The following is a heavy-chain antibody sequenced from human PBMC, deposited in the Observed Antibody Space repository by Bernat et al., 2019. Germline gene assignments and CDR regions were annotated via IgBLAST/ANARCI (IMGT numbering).Heavy chain of an antibody. CDR1: GYTFTGYY. V-gene: IGHV1-2*04. D-gene: IGHD6-13*01. CDR2: INPNSGGT. J-gene: IGHJ6*02. CDR3: ARESMAAAGDDNYYGMDV. Sequence: QVQLVQSGAEVKKPGASVKVSCKASGYTFTGYYMHWVRQAPGQGLEWMGWINPNSGGTNDAQKFQDWVTITRYTSNSTAYMELSRLGSDDTAVYYCARESMAAAGDDNYYGMDVWGQGTTVTVSS.